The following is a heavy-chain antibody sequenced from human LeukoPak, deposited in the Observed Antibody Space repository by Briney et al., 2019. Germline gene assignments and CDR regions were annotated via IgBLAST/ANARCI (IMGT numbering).Heavy chain of an antibody. V-gene: IGHV4-59*01. CDR3: TRFDTVGYYYGFDL. CDR2: IYYRGTT. CDR1: GGSIRSYY. Sequence: SETLSLTCSVSGGSIRSYYWSWIRRPPGKGLECIGYIYYRGTTNYNPSLKSRATISLDTSNSQFSLKLSSVTAADTAVYYCTRFDTVGYYYGFDLWGQGTMVTVSS. D-gene: IGHD3-22*01. J-gene: IGHJ3*01.